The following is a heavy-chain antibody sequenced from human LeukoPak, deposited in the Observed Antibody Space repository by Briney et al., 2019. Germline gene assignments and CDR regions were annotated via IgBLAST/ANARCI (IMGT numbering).Heavy chain of an antibody. D-gene: IGHD2-2*01. Sequence: PSETLSLTCTVSGESIRSSNWWSWVRQPPGKGLEWIGEIYHSGTTNYNPSLKSRVTISFATSTNQFFLDLSPVTAADTAVYYCSNKVYCSTTSCHPAGYWGLGSLVTVSS. V-gene: IGHV4-4*02. CDR3: SNKVYCSTTSCHPAGY. CDR1: GESIRSSNW. J-gene: IGHJ4*02. CDR2: IYHSGTT.